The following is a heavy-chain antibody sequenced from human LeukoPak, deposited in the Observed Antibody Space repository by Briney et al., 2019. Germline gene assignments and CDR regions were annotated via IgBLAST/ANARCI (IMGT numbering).Heavy chain of an antibody. CDR1: GGSISNHY. V-gene: IGHV4-4*07. CDR3: ARETYLIGWYFDL. Sequence: SETLSLTCTVSGGSISNHYWSWIRQPAGKGLEWIGRIYFSGSTIYNPSLKSRLPMSVDTSKNQFSLRLNSLTAADTAVYYCARETYLIGWYFDLWGRGTLVTVSS. D-gene: IGHD3-16*02. J-gene: IGHJ2*01. CDR2: IYFSGST.